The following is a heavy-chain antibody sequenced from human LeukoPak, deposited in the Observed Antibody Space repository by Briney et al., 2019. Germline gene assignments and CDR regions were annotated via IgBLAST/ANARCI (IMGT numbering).Heavy chain of an antibody. CDR3: ASMVLSS. CDR2: INHSGST. Sequence: SETLSLTCTVYGGSFSGYYWSWIRQPPGKGLEWIGEINHSGSTNYNPSLKSRVTISVDTSKNQFSLKLSSVTAADTAVYYCASMVLSSWGQGTLVTVSS. V-gene: IGHV4-34*01. D-gene: IGHD4/OR15-4a*01. J-gene: IGHJ4*02. CDR1: GGSFSGYY.